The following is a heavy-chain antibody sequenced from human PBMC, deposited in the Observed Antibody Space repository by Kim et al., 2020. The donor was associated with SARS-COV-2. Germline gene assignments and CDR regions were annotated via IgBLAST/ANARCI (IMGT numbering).Heavy chain of an antibody. Sequence: GGSLRLSCAASGFTFSSYAMSWVRQAPGKGLEWVSAISGSGGSTYYADSVKGRFTISRDNSKNTLYLQMNSLRAEDTAVYYCAILPHREDWLSLSWGQGTLVTVSS. D-gene: IGHD3-9*01. V-gene: IGHV3-23*01. CDR1: GFTFSSYA. J-gene: IGHJ5*02. CDR3: AILPHREDWLSLS. CDR2: ISGSGGST.